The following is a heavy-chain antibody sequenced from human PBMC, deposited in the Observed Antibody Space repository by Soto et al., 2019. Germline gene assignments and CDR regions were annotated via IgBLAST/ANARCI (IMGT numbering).Heavy chain of an antibody. J-gene: IGHJ4*02. Sequence: GGSLRLSCAASGFTFSSYGMHWVRQAPGKGLEWVANIKEDGSEKSYVDSVKGRFTISRDNSKNTLYLQMNSLRAEDTAVYYCAKNYYDSSGYYYSTPSPFDYWGQGTLVTVSS. D-gene: IGHD3-22*01. CDR1: GFTFSSYG. CDR2: IKEDGSEK. V-gene: IGHV3-7*03. CDR3: AKNYYDSSGYYYSTPSPFDY.